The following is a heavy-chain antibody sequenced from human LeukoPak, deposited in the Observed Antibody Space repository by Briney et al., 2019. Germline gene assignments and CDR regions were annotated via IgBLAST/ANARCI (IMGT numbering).Heavy chain of an antibody. CDR2: IKQDGNEK. CDR3: ARDTLGEGEDANYAVYYFDY. D-gene: IGHD4/OR15-4a*01. J-gene: IGHJ4*02. CDR1: GFTFRTYW. Sequence: GGSLRLSCAASGFTFRTYWMSWVRQAPGKGLEGVANIKQDGNEKYYVDSVKGRFTIPRDNAKNSLDLQMNSLRAEDTAVYYCARDTLGEGEDANYAVYYFDYWGQGTPVTVSS. V-gene: IGHV3-7*01.